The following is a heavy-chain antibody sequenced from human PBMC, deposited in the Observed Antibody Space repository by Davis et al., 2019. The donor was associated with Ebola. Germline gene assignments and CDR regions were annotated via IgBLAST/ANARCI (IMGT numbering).Heavy chain of an antibody. CDR2: IYPRDSNI. D-gene: IGHD3-3*01. Sequence: GESLKISCKGSGYDFTNYWIGWVRQMPGKGLEWMGIIYPRDSNIRYSPSFQGQVTISVDKYINTAYLQWSSLQASDTAMYYCARPMTSRSAAAFDIWGQGTMVTVSS. CDR3: ARPMTSRSAAAFDI. J-gene: IGHJ3*02. CDR1: GYDFTNYW. V-gene: IGHV5-51*01.